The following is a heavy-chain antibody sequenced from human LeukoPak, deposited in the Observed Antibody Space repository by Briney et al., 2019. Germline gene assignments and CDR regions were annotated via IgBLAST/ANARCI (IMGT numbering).Heavy chain of an antibody. J-gene: IGHJ5*02. CDR2: INPNSGGT. CDR3: ARGGMVRGVIKLDP. V-gene: IGHV1-2*02. CDR1: GYTFTGYY. Sequence: ASVKVSCKASGYTFTGYYMHWVRQAPGQGLEWMGWINPNSGGTNYAQKLQGRVTMTRDMSTSTVYMGLSSLRSEDTAVYYCARGGMVRGVIKLDPWGQGTLVTVSS. D-gene: IGHD3-10*01.